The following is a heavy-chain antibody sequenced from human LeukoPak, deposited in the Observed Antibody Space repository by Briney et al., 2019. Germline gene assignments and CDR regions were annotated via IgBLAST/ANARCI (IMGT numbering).Heavy chain of an antibody. J-gene: IGHJ4*02. CDR2: ISGSGGST. CDR3: AKVVGLWFGELTHTDTADNFDY. D-gene: IGHD3-10*01. CDR1: GFTFSSYA. V-gene: IGHV3-23*01. Sequence: PGGSLRLSCAASGFTFSSYAMSWVRQAPGKGLEWVSAISGSGGSTYYADSVKGRFTISRDNSKNTLYLQMNSLRAEDTAVYYCAKVVGLWFGELTHTDTADNFDYWGQGTLVTVSS.